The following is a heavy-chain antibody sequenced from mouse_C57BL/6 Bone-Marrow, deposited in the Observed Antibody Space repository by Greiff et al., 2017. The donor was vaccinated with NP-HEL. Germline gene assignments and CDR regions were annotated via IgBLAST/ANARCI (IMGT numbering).Heavy chain of an antibody. CDR1: GYAFSSYW. CDR3: ASGREGSTPWFAY. V-gene: IGHV1-80*01. CDR2: IYPGDGDP. Sequence: QVHVKQSGAVLVKPGASVKISCKASGYAFSSYWMNWVKPRPGQGLDWMGQIYPGDGDPNYNGKFQGNATLTADTSSSTAYMQLSSLTSEDSAVYFWASGREGSTPWFAYWGQGTLVTVSA. J-gene: IGHJ3*01. D-gene: IGHD1-1*01.